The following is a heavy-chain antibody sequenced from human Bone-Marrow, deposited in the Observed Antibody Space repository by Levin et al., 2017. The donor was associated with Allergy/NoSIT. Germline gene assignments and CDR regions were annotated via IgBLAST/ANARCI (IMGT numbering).Heavy chain of an antibody. V-gene: IGHV4-34*01. CDR3: ARGIGGATTFDY. CDR1: GGSFSGYY. D-gene: IGHD1-26*01. J-gene: IGHJ4*02. Sequence: ESLKISCAVYGGSFSGYYWSLIRQPPGKGLEWIGEINHSGSTNYNPSLKSRVTISVDTSKNQFSLKLSSVTAADTAVYYCARGIGGATTFDYWGQGTLVTVSS. CDR2: INHSGST.